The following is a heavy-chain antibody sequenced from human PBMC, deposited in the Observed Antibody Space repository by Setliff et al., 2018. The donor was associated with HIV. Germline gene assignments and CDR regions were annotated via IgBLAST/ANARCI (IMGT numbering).Heavy chain of an antibody. Sequence: SETLSLTCTVSGGSISRGNHFWTWIRQPAGKGLEWIGRIYTNGSTNYNPSLKSRATIAVDASKNQFSLKLSSVTAADTAVYYCARSVVVMTVEWFDPWGQGTLVTVSS. J-gene: IGHJ5*02. CDR1: GGSISRGNHF. D-gene: IGHD2-21*02. CDR3: ARSVVVMTVEWFDP. CDR2: IYTNGST. V-gene: IGHV4-61*02.